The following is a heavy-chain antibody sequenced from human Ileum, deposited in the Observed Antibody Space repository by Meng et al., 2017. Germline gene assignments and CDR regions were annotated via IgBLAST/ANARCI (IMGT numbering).Heavy chain of an antibody. CDR2: NSPDGTRT. Sequence: QVVGSWGGSVQPGGSLRLSCAAAGFTFSGYCVHRVRQAPGKGLVWLSRNSPDGTRTNYANSVKGRFTVSRDNVKNMLYLQTNSLTAEDTAVYFCARDFDRKNWGQGTLVTVSS. CDR1: GFTFSGYC. J-gene: IGHJ4*02. CDR3: ARDFDRKN. V-gene: IGHV3-74*01.